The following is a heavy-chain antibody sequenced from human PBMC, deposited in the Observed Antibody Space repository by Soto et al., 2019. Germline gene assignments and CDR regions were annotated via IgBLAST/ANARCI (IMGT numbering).Heavy chain of an antibody. CDR2: ISGSGGST. D-gene: IGHD3-22*01. V-gene: IGHV3-23*01. Sequence: EVQLLESGGGLVQPGGSLRLSCAASGFTFSSYAMSWVRQAPGKGLEWVSAISGSGGSTYYADSVKGRFTISRDNSKNTPYLQMNSLRAEDTAVYYCAKDGDYYDSSLPLYYYYGMDVWGQGTTVTVSS. J-gene: IGHJ6*02. CDR1: GFTFSSYA. CDR3: AKDGDYYDSSLPLYYYYGMDV.